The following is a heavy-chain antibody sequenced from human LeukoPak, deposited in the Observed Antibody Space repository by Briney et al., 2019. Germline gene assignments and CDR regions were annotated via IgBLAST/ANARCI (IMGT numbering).Heavy chain of an antibody. CDR2: ISNDGTTK. CDR3: ARDMSVGEMATTNDY. J-gene: IGHJ4*02. V-gene: IGHV3-11*04. CDR1: GFTFSNYY. D-gene: IGHD1-1*01. Sequence: PGGSLRLSCAGSGFTFSNYYMNWIRQAPGKGLEWVSYISNDGTTKYYADSVKGRFTISRDNAKNSLYLQMNSLRAEDTAVYYCARDMSVGEMATTNDYWGQGTLVTVSS.